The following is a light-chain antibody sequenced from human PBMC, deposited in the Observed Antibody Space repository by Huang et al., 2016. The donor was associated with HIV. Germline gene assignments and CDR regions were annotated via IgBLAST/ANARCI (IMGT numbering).Light chain of an antibody. Sequence: DIQMTQSPSSLSASVGDRVTITCRASQSISSYLNWYQQKPGKAPKLLIYAESSLQSGVPSRFSGSGSGTDFTLTISSLQPEDFATYYCQQSYSTPRDTFGQGTRLEIK. CDR2: AES. CDR1: QSISSY. V-gene: IGKV1-39*01. CDR3: QQSYSTPRDT. J-gene: IGKJ5*01.